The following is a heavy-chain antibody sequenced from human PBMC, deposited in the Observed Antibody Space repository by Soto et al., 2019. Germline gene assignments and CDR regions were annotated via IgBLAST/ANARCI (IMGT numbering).Heavy chain of an antibody. CDR3: AVGVVVPAAMGPIDI. CDR1: GYTFTSYG. J-gene: IGHJ3*02. Sequence: QVQLVQSGAEVKKPGASVKVSCKASGYTFTSYGISWVRQAPGQGLEWMGLISAYNGNTNYAQKLQGRVTMTTDTSTSTAYMELRRLRSDDTAVYYCAVGVVVPAAMGPIDIWGQGTMVTVSS. D-gene: IGHD2-2*01. CDR2: ISAYNGNT. V-gene: IGHV1-18*01.